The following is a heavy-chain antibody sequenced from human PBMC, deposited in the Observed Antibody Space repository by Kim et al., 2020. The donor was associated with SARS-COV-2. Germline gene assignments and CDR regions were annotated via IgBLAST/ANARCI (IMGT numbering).Heavy chain of an antibody. CDR2: INHSGST. J-gene: IGHJ5*02. CDR1: GGSFSGYY. Sequence: SETLSLTCAVYGGSFSGYYWSWIRQPPGKGLEWIGEINHSGSTNYNPSLKSRVTISVDTSKNQFSLKLSSVTAADTAVYYCARDRGKLPTSRNGFDPWGQGTLVTVSS. CDR3: ARDRGKLPTSRNGFDP. D-gene: IGHD3-10*01. V-gene: IGHV4-34*01.